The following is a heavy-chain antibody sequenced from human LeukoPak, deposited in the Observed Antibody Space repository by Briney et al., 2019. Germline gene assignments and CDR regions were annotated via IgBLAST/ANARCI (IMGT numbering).Heavy chain of an antibody. CDR1: GGSISSYY. D-gene: IGHD3-22*01. CDR3: ARGEHYYDSSGRFDY. J-gene: IGHJ4*02. V-gene: IGHV4-4*07. Sequence: PSETLSLTCTVSGGSISSYYWSWIRQPAGKGLEWIGRIYTSGSTNYNPSLKSRVTMSVDTSKNQFSPKLSSVTAADTAVYYCARGEHYYDSSGRFDYWGQGTLVTVSS. CDR2: IYTSGST.